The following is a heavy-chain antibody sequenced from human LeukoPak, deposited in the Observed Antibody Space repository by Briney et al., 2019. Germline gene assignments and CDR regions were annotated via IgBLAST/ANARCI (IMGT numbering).Heavy chain of an antibody. D-gene: IGHD1-26*01. V-gene: IGHV4-59*08. CDR1: GGSISSYY. CDR2: IYSSGSI. CDR3: ARHKSGGSYPLDY. J-gene: IGHJ4*02. Sequence: SETLSLTCTVSGGSISSYYWGWIRQPPGKGLEYIGYIYSSGSINYNPSLKSRVTISVDTSKNQFSLKLSSVTAADTAVYYCARHKSGGSYPLDYWGQGTLVTVSS.